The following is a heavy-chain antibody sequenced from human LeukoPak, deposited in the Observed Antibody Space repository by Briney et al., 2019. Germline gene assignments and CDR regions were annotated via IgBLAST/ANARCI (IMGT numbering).Heavy chain of an antibody. CDR3: ARKWELLNYYYGMDV. V-gene: IGHV3-21*01. CDR1: GFTFSSYS. J-gene: IGHJ6*02. CDR2: ISSSSSYI. Sequence: GGSLRPSCAASGFTFSSYSMNWVRQAPGKGLEWVSSISSSSSYIYYADSVKGRFTISRDNAKNSLYLQMNSLRAEDTAVYYCARKWELLNYYYGMDVWGQGTTVTVSS. D-gene: IGHD1-26*01.